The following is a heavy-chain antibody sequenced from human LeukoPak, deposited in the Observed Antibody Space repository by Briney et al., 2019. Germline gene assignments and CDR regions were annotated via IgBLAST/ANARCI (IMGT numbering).Heavy chain of an antibody. CDR2: IIPIFGTA. CDR3: ARDSSGYYYXAFDX. CDR1: GGTFSSYA. V-gene: IGHV1-69*05. Sequence: SVKVSCKASGGTFSSYAISWVRQAPGQGLEWMGGIIPIFGTANYAQKFQGRVTITTDESTSTAYMELSSLRSEDTAVYYCARDSSGYYYXAFDXXXQGXMVTV. D-gene: IGHD3-22*01. J-gene: IGHJ3*01.